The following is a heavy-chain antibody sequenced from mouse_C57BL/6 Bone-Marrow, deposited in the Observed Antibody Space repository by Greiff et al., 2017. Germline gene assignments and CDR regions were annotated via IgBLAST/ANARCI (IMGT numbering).Heavy chain of an antibody. CDR2: ISSGSSYT. CDR3: ARPRRYFDV. CDR1: GFTFSSYG. Sequence: EVKLVESGGDLVKPGGSLKLSCAASGFTFSSYGMSWVRQTPDKRLEWVATISSGSSYTYYPDSVKGRFTISRDNAKNTLYLQMSSLKSEDTAMYYCARPRRYFDVWGTGTTVTVSS. D-gene: IGHD3-1*01. J-gene: IGHJ1*03. V-gene: IGHV5-6*01.